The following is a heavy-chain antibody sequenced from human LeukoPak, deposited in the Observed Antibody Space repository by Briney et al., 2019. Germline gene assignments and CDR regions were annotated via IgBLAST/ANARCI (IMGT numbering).Heavy chain of an antibody. CDR2: INHSGST. CDR3: ASEVCGSSTSCYDY. D-gene: IGHD2-2*01. J-gene: IGHJ4*02. V-gene: IGHV4-34*01. CDR1: GGSFSGYY. Sequence: PSGTLSLTCAVYGGSFSGYYWSWIRQPPGKGLEWIGEINHSGSTNYNPSLKSRVTISVDTSKNQFSLKLSSVTAADTAVYYCASEVCGSSTSCYDYWGQGTLVTVSS.